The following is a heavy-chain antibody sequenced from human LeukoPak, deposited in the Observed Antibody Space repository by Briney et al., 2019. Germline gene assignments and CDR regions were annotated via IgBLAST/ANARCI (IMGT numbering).Heavy chain of an antibody. CDR2: INPSGGST. CDR1: GYTFTSYS. Sequence: GASVKVSCKASGYTFTSYSMHWVRQAPGQGLEWVGIINPSGGSTSYAQKFQGRVTMTRDTSTSTVYMELSSLRTEDTAVYYCARASKVYSYGSDYWGQGTLVTVSS. D-gene: IGHD5-18*01. J-gene: IGHJ4*02. V-gene: IGHV1-46*01. CDR3: ARASKVYSYGSDY.